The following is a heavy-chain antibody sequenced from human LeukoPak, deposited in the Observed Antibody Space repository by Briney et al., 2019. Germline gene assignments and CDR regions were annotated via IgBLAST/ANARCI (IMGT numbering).Heavy chain of an antibody. J-gene: IGHJ4*02. CDR3: AKDRGYSGYALLFDY. CDR1: GFTFSSYA. V-gene: IGHV3-23*01. CDR2: ISGSGGST. D-gene: IGHD5-12*01. Sequence: PGGSLRLSCAASGFTFSSYAMSWVRQAPGKGLEWVSAISGSGGSTYYADSVKGRFTISRDNSKNTLYLQMNSLRAEDTAGYYCAKDRGYSGYALLFDYWGQGTLVTVSS.